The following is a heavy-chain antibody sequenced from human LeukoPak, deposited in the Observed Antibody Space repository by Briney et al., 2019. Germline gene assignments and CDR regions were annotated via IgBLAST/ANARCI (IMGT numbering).Heavy chain of an antibody. J-gene: IGHJ3*02. V-gene: IGHV3-53*05. CDR3: AKRGYCRGGTCFSHDAFDI. Sequence: PGGSLRLSCAASGFTVSNKYMTWVRQAPGKGLEWVSLIYSDGRTYYADSVKGRCTISRDNSKNTLYLQMNSLRAEDTAVYYCAKRGYCRGGTCFSHDAFDIWGQGTMVTVSS. CDR1: GFTVSNKY. D-gene: IGHD2-15*01. CDR2: IYSDGRT.